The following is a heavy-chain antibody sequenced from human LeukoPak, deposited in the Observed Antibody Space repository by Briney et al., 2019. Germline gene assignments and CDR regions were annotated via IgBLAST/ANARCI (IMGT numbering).Heavy chain of an antibody. D-gene: IGHD6-13*01. Sequence: PSETLSLTCTASGGSISNKYWSWIRQPPGKGLEWIGYIYCSGSTNYNPSLKSRVTISVDKSKNQFSLKLSSVTAADTAVYYCARGAGQQLVRLPSNWFDPWGQGTLVTVSS. CDR2: IYCSGST. V-gene: IGHV4-59*12. CDR1: GGSISNKY. CDR3: ARGAGQQLVRLPSNWFDP. J-gene: IGHJ5*02.